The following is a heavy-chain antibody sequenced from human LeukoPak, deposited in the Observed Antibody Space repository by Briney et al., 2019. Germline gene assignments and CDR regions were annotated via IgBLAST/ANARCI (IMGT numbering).Heavy chain of an antibody. CDR2: IYYSGST. D-gene: IGHD6-19*01. Sequence: PSETLSLTCTVSGGSISSSSYYWSWIRQPPGKGLEWIGYIYYSGSTNYNPSLKSRVTISVDTSKNQFSLKLSSVTAADTAVYYCAGEYSSGWYWFDPWGQGTLVTVSS. J-gene: IGHJ5*02. V-gene: IGHV4-61*05. CDR3: AGEYSSGWYWFDP. CDR1: GGSISSSSYY.